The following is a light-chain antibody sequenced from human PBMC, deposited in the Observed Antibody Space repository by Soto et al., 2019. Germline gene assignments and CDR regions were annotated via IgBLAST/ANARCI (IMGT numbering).Light chain of an antibody. CDR2: KAS. Sequence: DIQMTQSPSTLSASVGDRVTITCRASQSISSWLAWYQQKPGKAPKLLIYKASSLESGVPSRFSGSRFGTEFTLTISSLQPDDFATYYCQQYNSFSGLTFGGGTKVEIK. J-gene: IGKJ4*01. V-gene: IGKV1-5*03. CDR3: QQYNSFSGLT. CDR1: QSISSW.